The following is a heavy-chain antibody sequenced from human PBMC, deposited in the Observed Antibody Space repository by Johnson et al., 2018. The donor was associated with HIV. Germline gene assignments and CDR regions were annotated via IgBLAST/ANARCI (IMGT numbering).Heavy chain of an antibody. CDR2: ISWNSGSI. V-gene: IGHV3-9*01. CDR3: ARDSPRIVGVPDAFDI. CDR1: GFTFDDYA. J-gene: IGHJ3*02. Sequence: EVQLVQSGGGLVQPGRSLRLSCAASGFTFDDYAMHWVRQAPGKGLEWVSGISWNSGSIGYADSVKGRFTISRDNAKNSLYLQMNSLRAEDTAVYYCARDSPRIVGVPDAFDIWGQGTMVTVSS. D-gene: IGHD1-26*01.